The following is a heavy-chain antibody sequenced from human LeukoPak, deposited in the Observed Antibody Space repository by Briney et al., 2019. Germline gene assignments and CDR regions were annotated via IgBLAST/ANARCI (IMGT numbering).Heavy chain of an antibody. CDR2: ISGSGGGT. CDR3: AKNRGAGSHFXYHMNV. D-gene: IGHD1-26*01. V-gene: IGHV3-23*01. J-gene: IGHJ6*03. CDR1: GFTFTTYA. Sequence: PGGSLRLSCAASGFTFTTYAMSWVRQAPGKGLEWVSLISGSGGGTYYADSVKGRFTISRDNSKNMVYLQVNSLRADDTAVYYCAKNRGAGSHFXYHMNVWGKGTTVTVSS.